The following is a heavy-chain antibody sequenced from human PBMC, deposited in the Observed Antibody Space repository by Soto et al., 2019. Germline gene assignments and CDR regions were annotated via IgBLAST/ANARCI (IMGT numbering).Heavy chain of an antibody. D-gene: IGHD3-3*01. CDR2: INAGNGNT. J-gene: IGHJ6*03. CDR1: GYTFTSYA. V-gene: IGHV1-3*01. Sequence: ASVKVSCKASGYTFTSYAMHWVRQAPGQRLEWMGWINAGNGNTKYSQKFQGRVTITRETSASTAYMELSSLRSEDTAVYYCARFWLLSRGYYYMDVWGKGTTVTVSS. CDR3: ARFWLLSRGYYYMDV.